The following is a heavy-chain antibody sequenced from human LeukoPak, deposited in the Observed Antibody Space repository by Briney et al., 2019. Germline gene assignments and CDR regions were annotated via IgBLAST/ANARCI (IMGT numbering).Heavy chain of an antibody. Sequence: GGSLRLSCAASGFTFSSYSMNWVRQAPGKGLEWVSSISSSSSYIYYADSVKGRFTISRDNAKNSLYLQMNSLRAEDTAVYYCARESIDWYFDLWGRGTLVTVSS. D-gene: IGHD2-21*01. CDR1: GFTFSSYS. CDR2: ISSSSSYI. J-gene: IGHJ2*01. V-gene: IGHV3-21*01. CDR3: ARESIDWYFDL.